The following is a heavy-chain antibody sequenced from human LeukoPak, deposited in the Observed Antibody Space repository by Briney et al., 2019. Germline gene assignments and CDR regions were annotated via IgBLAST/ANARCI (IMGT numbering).Heavy chain of an antibody. V-gene: IGHV4-39*07. D-gene: IGHD3-10*01. CDR2: IYYSGST. Sequence: PSETLSLTCTVSGGSISSSSYYWGWIRQPPGKGLELIGSIYYSGSTYYNPSLKSRVTISVDTSKNQSSLKLSSVTAADTAVYYCASRYGSGSYYKSRSYYMDVWGKGTTVTVSS. CDR3: ASRYGSGSYYKSRSYYMDV. J-gene: IGHJ6*03. CDR1: GGSISSSSYY.